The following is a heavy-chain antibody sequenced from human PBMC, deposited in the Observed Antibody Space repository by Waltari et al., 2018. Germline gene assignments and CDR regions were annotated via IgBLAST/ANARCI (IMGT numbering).Heavy chain of an antibody. CDR2: CYTGGDT. D-gene: IGHD4-17*01. Sequence: EVQLVESGGGLIQPGGSLRLSCAVSGFTVSTNYMSWVRQAPGKGLEWVSVCYTGGDTNYADSVKGRFSISRDNSKNTLYLQMNSLRVEDTAIYYCARGWIGTTSLGHDGMDVWGQGTTVTVSS. CDR3: ARGWIGTTSLGHDGMDV. V-gene: IGHV3-53*01. CDR1: GFTVSTNY. J-gene: IGHJ6*02.